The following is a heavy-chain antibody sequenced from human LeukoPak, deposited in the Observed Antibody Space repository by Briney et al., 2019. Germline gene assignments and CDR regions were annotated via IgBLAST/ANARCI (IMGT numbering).Heavy chain of an antibody. CDR2: INYDGSNK. J-gene: IGHJ5*02. CDR1: GFTFSSYG. CDR3: ASYSGRKNCFDP. V-gene: IGHV3-30*03. D-gene: IGHD1-26*01. Sequence: PGGSLRLPCAASGFTFSSYGMHWVRQAPGKGLEWVEVINYDGSNKYYADSVKDRFNISRDNSKNTLYLQMHSLRAEDTAVYYCASYSGRKNCFDPWGQGALVIVS.